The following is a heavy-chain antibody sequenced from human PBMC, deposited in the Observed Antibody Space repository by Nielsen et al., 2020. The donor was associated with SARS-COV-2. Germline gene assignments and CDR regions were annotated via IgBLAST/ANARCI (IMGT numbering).Heavy chain of an antibody. CDR1: GFTFDDYG. CDR3: ARFTGGYDS. J-gene: IGHJ5*01. D-gene: IGHD5-12*01. V-gene: IGHV3-20*01. Sequence: GGSLRLSCAASGFTFDDYGMSWVRQAPGKGLEWVCGINWNGDSATCADSVKGRFTISRDNAKSSLYLQMNNLRAEDTALYHCARFTGGYDSWGQGSLVTVSS. CDR2: INWNGDSA.